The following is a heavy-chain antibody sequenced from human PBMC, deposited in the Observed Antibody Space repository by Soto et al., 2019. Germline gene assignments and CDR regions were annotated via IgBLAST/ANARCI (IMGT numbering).Heavy chain of an antibody. V-gene: IGHV3-7*03. D-gene: IGHD5-18*01. CDR3: AQSGSSYASGGGSFDL. CDR1: GFTLSNYW. Sequence: EVQLVESGGGLVQPGGSLRLSCAASGFTLSNYWMSWVRQAPGKGLEWVANINQDGSQKFYLDSVEGRFTISRDNARNSLYLQMNSLRAEDTAIYYCAQSGSSYASGGGSFDLWGQGTLVTVSS. CDR2: INQDGSQK. J-gene: IGHJ4*02.